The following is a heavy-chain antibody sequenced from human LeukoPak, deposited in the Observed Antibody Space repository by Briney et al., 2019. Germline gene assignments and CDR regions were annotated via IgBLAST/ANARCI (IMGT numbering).Heavy chain of an antibody. Sequence: GGSLTLSCAASGFTFSSHGMHWVRQTPGKGLEWVAVIWYDGSIQNYADSVKGRFTISRDNSKNTLYLQMNDLGAEDTAVYFCTRDGYCSGGTCPAAFDIWGQGTVVTVSS. D-gene: IGHD2-15*01. CDR2: IWYDGSIQ. CDR1: GFTFSSHG. J-gene: IGHJ3*02. CDR3: TRDGYCSGGTCPAAFDI. V-gene: IGHV3-33*01.